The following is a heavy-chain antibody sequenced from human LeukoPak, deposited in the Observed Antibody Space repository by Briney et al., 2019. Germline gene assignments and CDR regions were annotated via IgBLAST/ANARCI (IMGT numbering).Heavy chain of an antibody. J-gene: IGHJ4*02. CDR3: ARGPYYYDSSGYFHFDY. Sequence: PGGSLRLSCAAAGFTFDDYAMHWVRQAPGKGLEWVSGIGWNGGSIGYADSVKGRFTISRDNAKNSLFLQMNSLRAEDTAVYYCARGPYYYDSSGYFHFDYWGQGTLVTVSS. D-gene: IGHD3-22*01. CDR1: GFTFDDYA. CDR2: IGWNGGSI. V-gene: IGHV3-9*01.